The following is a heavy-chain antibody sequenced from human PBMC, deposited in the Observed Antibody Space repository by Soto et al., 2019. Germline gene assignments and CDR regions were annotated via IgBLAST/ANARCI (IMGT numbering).Heavy chain of an antibody. D-gene: IGHD3-16*01. CDR3: ARDPWAADY. CDR2: IYSGGST. Sequence: EVQLVESGGGLVQPGGSLRLSCAASGFTVSTKYMSWVRQAPGKGLEWVSVIYSGGSTLYADSVRGRFTISRDNYKNTVNLQMNSLRAEDTAVYYCARDPWAADYWGQGTLVTVSS. CDR1: GFTVSTKY. J-gene: IGHJ4*02. V-gene: IGHV3-66*01.